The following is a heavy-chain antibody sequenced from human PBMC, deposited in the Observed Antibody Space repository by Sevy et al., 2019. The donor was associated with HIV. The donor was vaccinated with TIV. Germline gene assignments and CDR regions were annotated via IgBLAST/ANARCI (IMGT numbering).Heavy chain of an antibody. V-gene: IGHV3-53*01. CDR3: AGEYCSRGSCFFDY. CDR1: GFDIRSNY. CDR2: IYAGGTA. D-gene: IGHD2-15*01. Sequence: GGSLRLSCVVSGFDIRSNYMSWVRQAPGKGLEWVSQIYAGGTAYYADSVKGRLTFSRDDSNNTVTLQMRSLRVEDSAVYYCAGEYCSRGSCFFDYWGQGIQVTVSS. J-gene: IGHJ4*02.